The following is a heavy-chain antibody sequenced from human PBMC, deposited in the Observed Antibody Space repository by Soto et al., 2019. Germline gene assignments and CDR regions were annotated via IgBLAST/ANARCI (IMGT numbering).Heavy chain of an antibody. CDR2: VRNKANRYTT. D-gene: IGHD3-3*01. CDR3: SGYYN. V-gene: IGHV3-72*01. CDR1: GFTFSDHF. Sequence: EVQLVESGGGLVQPGGSLRLSCAASGFTFSDHFMDWVRQAQGKGLEWVGRVRNKANRYTTEYAASVKGRFTISRDDSKKSLYLQMNSLKTEDTAVYYCSGYYNWGQGTLVTVSS. J-gene: IGHJ4*02.